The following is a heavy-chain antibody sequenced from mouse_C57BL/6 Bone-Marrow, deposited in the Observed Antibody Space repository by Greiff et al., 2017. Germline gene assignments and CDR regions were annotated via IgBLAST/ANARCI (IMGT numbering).Heavy chain of an antibody. J-gene: IGHJ3*01. D-gene: IGHD3-2*02. CDR1: GFSLTSYG. V-gene: IGHV2-9*01. CDR3: AKQDSSGVIGRAY. CDR2: IWGGGST. Sequence: QVQLQQSGPGLVAPSQSLSITCTVSGFSLTSYGVDWVRQPPGKGLEWLGVIWGGGSTNYNSALMSRLSISKDNSKSQVFIKMNSLQTDDTAMYYCAKQDSSGVIGRAYWGQGTLVTVSA.